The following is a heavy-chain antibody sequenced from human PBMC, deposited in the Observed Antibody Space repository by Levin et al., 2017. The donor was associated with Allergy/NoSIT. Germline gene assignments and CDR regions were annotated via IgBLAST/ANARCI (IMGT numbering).Heavy chain of an antibody. CDR2: MNPNSGNR. Sequence: ASVKVSCKASGYTFTSYDINWVRQATGQGLEGMGWMNPNSGNRGYIQKFQGRINMTRNTSISTAYMELSSLRSEDTAVYYCVRESLAVAGVDGMDVWGQGTTVIVSS. CDR1: GYTFTSYD. J-gene: IGHJ6*02. CDR3: VRESLAVAGVDGMDV. V-gene: IGHV1-8*01. D-gene: IGHD6-19*01.